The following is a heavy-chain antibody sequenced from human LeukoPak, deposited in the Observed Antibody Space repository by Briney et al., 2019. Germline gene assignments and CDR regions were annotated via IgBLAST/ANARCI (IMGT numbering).Heavy chain of an antibody. CDR2: INPNSGGT. V-gene: IGHV1-2*02. Sequence: ASVKVSCKASGYTFTGYYMHWVRQAPGQGLEWMGWINPNSGGTNYAQKFQGRVTMTRDTSISTAYMELSRLRSDDTAVYYCARGPIVVVPAAMRASSNYWGQGTLVTASS. CDR3: ARGPIVVVPAAMRASSNY. CDR1: GYTFTGYY. D-gene: IGHD2-2*01. J-gene: IGHJ4*02.